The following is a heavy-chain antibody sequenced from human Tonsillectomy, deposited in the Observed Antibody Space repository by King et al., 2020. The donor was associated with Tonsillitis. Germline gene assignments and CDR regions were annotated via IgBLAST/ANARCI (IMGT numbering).Heavy chain of an antibody. J-gene: IGHJ3*02. V-gene: IGHV3-15*01. Sequence: VQLVESGGGLVKPGESLRLSCAASGFTFSSAWMSWVRQAPGKGLEWVGRIKSKTDGGTTDYAAPVKGRCTISRDDSKNTLYLQMNSLKTEDTAVYYCTTEGGFCSGGSCYSVLGAFDIWGQGTMVTVSS. CDR1: GFTFSSAW. D-gene: IGHD2-15*01. CDR3: TTEGGFCSGGSCYSVLGAFDI. CDR2: IKSKTDGGTT.